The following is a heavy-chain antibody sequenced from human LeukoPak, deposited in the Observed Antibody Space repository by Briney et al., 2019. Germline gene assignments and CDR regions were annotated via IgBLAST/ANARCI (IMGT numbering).Heavy chain of an antibody. CDR1: GFTFSYYA. CDR2: FSASGGST. Sequence: PGGSLRLSCAASGFTFSYYAMNWVSQAPGKGLEWVSAFSASGGSTWYADSVKGRFTISRDNSKNTLYLQMNSLRAEDTAVYYCAKYVSAKGPPYALDVWGQGTTVTVSS. D-gene: IGHD2/OR15-2a*01. J-gene: IGHJ6*02. V-gene: IGHV3-23*01. CDR3: AKYVSAKGPPYALDV.